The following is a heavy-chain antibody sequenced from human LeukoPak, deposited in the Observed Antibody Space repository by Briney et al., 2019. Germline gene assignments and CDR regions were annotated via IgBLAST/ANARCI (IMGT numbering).Heavy chain of an antibody. Sequence: GASVKVSCRASGYTFTGYYMHWVRQAPGQGLEWMGWINPNSGGTNYAQKFQGRVTMTRDTSISTAYMELSRLRSDDTAVYYCAQGDIITSGGVIVSLHFDYWGQGTLVTVSS. CDR2: INPNSGGT. D-gene: IGHD3-16*02. CDR1: GYTFTGYY. J-gene: IGHJ4*02. CDR3: AQGDIITSGGVIVSLHFDY. V-gene: IGHV1-2*02.